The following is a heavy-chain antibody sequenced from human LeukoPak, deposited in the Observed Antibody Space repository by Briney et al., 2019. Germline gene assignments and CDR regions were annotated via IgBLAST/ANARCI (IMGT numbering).Heavy chain of an antibody. Sequence: GGSLRLSCAASGFTVSSNYMSWVRQAPGKGLEWVSVIYSGGYTNYADSVEGRFIISRQDSKNTMFLQMNSLRAEDTAVCYCARDSGNWIPRGAFDIWGQGTMVTASS. CDR1: GFTVSSNY. CDR2: IYSGGYT. J-gene: IGHJ3*02. CDR3: ARDSGNWIPRGAFDI. V-gene: IGHV3-53*04. D-gene: IGHD1-1*01.